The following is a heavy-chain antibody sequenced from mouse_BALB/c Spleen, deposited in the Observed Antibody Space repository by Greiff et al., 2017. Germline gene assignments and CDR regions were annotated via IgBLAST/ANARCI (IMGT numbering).Heavy chain of an antibody. CDR1: GFAFSSYD. CDR3: ASLYYGNYN. CDR2: ISSGGGST. D-gene: IGHD2-1*01. Sequence: EVKVVESGGGLVKPGGSLKLSCAASGFAFSSYDMSWVRQTPEKRLEWVAYISSGGGSTYYPDTVKGRFTISRDNAKNTLYLQMSSLKSEDTAMYYCASLYYGNYNWGQGTTLTVSS. V-gene: IGHV5-12-1*01. J-gene: IGHJ2*01.